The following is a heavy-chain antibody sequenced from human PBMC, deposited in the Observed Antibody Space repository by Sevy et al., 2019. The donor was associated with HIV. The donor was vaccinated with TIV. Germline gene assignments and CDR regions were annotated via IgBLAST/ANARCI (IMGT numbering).Heavy chain of an antibody. CDR2: IYSDGTT. CDR1: GFTVSSNY. V-gene: IGHV3-66*01. CDR3: ARGKSGYGYGLNS. J-gene: IGHJ4*02. Sequence: GGSLRLSCAASGFTVSSNYMTWVRQAPVKGLEGVSVIYSDGTTYHADSVKDRFTISRDNSKNTLFLEMNSLRAEDTAFYYCARGKSGYGYGLNSWGQGTLVTVSS. D-gene: IGHD5-18*01.